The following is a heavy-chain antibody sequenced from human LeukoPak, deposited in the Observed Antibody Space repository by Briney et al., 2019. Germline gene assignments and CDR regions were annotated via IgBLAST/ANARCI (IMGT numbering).Heavy chain of an antibody. CDR1: DGSITNYD. Sequence: PSETLSLTCTVSDGSITNYDWSWVRQPSGEGLEFIGHVHYSGTADYNPSLKSRVTISIDTSKKHFFLKLQSVTAAATAVYYCARGYGDFRVEGRYFHSWGQGTLVTVSS. CDR3: ARGYGDFRVEGRYFHS. J-gene: IGHJ4*02. D-gene: IGHD4-17*01. V-gene: IGHV4-59*13. CDR2: VHYSGTA.